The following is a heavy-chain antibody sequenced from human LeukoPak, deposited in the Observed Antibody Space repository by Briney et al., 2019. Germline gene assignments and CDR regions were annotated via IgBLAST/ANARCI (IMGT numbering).Heavy chain of an antibody. D-gene: IGHD6-6*01. CDR1: GFTFSRSA. V-gene: IGHV3-30*04. CDR3: ARDARSSGYYYYYMDV. Sequence: GRSLRLSCAASGFTFSRSAMYWVRQAPGKGLEWVAVISFDGNNQYEADSVKGRFTISRDNSKNTLDLQMNSVRPEDTAVYYCARDARSSGYYYYYMDVWGKGTTVTVSS. CDR2: ISFDGNNQ. J-gene: IGHJ6*03.